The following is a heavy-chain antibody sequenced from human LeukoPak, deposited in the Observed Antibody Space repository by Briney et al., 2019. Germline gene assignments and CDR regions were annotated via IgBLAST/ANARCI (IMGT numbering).Heavy chain of an antibody. J-gene: IGHJ6*02. D-gene: IGHD3-10*01. CDR1: GFTFSSYA. CDR2: ISYDGSNK. CDR3: ARDGSSGGMDV. Sequence: PGGSLRLSCAASGFTFSSYAMHWVRQAPGKGLEWVAVISYDGSNKYYADSVKGRFTISRDNSKNTLYLQMNSLRAEDTAVYYCARDGSSGGMDVWGQGTTVTVSS. V-gene: IGHV3-30-3*01.